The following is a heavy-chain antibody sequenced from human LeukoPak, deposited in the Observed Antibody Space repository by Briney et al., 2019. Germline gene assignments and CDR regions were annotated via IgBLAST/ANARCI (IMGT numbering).Heavy chain of an antibody. CDR2: IYPGDSDT. V-gene: IGHV5-51*01. CDR1: GYSFTNYW. J-gene: IGHJ4*02. D-gene: IGHD6-13*01. Sequence: GASLQISCKGSGYSFTNYWIGWVRQLPGKGLEWMGIIYPGDSDTRYSPSFQGQVTISADRSISTAYLQWSSLKASDTAMYYCAKNPASSNWLIDYWGQGTLATVSS. CDR3: AKNPASSNWLIDY.